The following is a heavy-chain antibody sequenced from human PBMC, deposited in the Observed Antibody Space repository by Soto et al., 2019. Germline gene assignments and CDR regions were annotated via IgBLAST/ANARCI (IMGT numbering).Heavy chain of an antibody. CDR3: AREVDSGYAALDY. Sequence: EVQLVESGGGLVQPGGSLRLSCAASGFTFSSSWMHWVRQAPGKGLVWVSRINSDGSSTSYADSVKGRFTISRDNAKNTLYLQMNSLRAEDTAVYYCAREVDSGYAALDYWGQGTLVTVSS. CDR2: INSDGSST. D-gene: IGHD5-12*01. J-gene: IGHJ4*02. V-gene: IGHV3-74*01. CDR1: GFTFSSSW.